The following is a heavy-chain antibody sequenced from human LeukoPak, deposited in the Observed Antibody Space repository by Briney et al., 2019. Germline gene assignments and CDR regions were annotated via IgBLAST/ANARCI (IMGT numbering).Heavy chain of an antibody. CDR2: IYYSGST. CDR1: GGSISSYY. D-gene: IGHD6-19*01. CDR3: ARGGRSSGWPFFDY. Sequence: SETLSLTCTVSGGSISSYYWSWIRQPPGKGLEWIGYIYYSGSTNYNPSLKSRVTISVDTSKNQLSLKLSSVTAADTAVYYCARGGRSSGWPFFDYWGQGTLVTVSS. V-gene: IGHV4-59*01. J-gene: IGHJ4*02.